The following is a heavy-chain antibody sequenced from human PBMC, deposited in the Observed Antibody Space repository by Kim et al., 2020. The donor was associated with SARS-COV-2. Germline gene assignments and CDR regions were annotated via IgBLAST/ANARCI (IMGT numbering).Heavy chain of an antibody. Sequence: GGSLRLSCTASGFTFGDYAMSWVRQAPGKGLEWVGFIRSKAYGGTTEYAASVKGRFTIPRDDSKSIAYLQMNSLKTEDTAVYYCTRDRYYDFWSGYFYYYGMDVWGQGTTVTVSS. CDR2: IRSKAYGGTT. J-gene: IGHJ6*02. CDR1: GFTFGDYA. CDR3: TRDRYYDFWSGYFYYYGMDV. D-gene: IGHD3-3*01. V-gene: IGHV3-49*04.